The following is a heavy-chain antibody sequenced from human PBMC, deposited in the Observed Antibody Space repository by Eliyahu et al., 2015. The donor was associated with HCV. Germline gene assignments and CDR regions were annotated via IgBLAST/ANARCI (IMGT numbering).Heavy chain of an antibody. CDR2: TYCRSRCYN. D-gene: IGHD1-26*01. Sequence: QVQLQQSGPGLVKPSQTLSLXCXISGXXVPSHSVTWNWIRQSPSRGLEWLGRTYCRSRCYNEYAVSVKSRIIINPDTSRNQFSLHLNSVTPDDTAVYYCARDPLGSYFDYWGQGTPVTVSS. J-gene: IGHJ4*02. CDR1: GXXVPSHSVT. CDR3: ARDPLGSYFDY. V-gene: IGHV6-1*01.